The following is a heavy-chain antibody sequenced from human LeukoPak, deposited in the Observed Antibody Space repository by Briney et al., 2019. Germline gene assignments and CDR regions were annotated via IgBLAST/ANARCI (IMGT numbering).Heavy chain of an antibody. CDR3: ARGLSHEYSYGNFDY. CDR1: GGSISSGDYY. Sequence: PSQTLSLTCTVSGGSISSGDYYWSWIRQPPGKGLEWIGYIYYSGSTYYHPSLKSRVTISVDTSKNQFSLKLSSVTAADTAVYYCARGLSHEYSYGNFDYWGQGTLVTVSS. CDR2: IYYSGST. D-gene: IGHD5-18*01. J-gene: IGHJ4*02. V-gene: IGHV4-30-4*01.